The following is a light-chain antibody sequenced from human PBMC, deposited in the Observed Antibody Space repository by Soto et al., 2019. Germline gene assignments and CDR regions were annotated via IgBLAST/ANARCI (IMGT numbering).Light chain of an antibody. Sequence: DIQMTQSPSSLSASVGDRVPITCRASQSISSSLNWYQQKPGKAPKLLIYTASSLQSGVPSRFSGSGSGTDFTLTISSLQPEDFATYSCQQSYSTPYTFGQGTRLEIK. CDR1: QSISSS. J-gene: IGKJ2*01. CDR2: TAS. CDR3: QQSYSTPYT. V-gene: IGKV1-39*01.